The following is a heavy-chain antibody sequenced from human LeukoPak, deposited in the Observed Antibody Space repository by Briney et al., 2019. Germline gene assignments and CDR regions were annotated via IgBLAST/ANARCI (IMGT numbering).Heavy chain of an antibody. D-gene: IGHD3-16*02. J-gene: IGHJ1*01. Sequence: PSETLSLTCAVYGGSFSGYYWSWIRQPPGKGREWIGEINHSGSTNYNPSLKSRVTISVDTSKNQFSLKLSSVTAADTAVYYCARGPPMITFGGVIAKYFQHWGQGTLVTVSS. CDR1: GGSFSGYY. CDR2: INHSGST. CDR3: ARGPPMITFGGVIAKYFQH. V-gene: IGHV4-34*01.